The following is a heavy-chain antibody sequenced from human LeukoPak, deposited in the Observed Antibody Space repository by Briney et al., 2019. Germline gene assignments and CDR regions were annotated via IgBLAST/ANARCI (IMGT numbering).Heavy chain of an antibody. D-gene: IGHD6-13*01. CDR2: ISRSATTI. V-gene: IGHV3-48*03. J-gene: IGHJ4*02. CDR3: ARVGVFSSSWLLH. CDR1: GFTFSSYE. Sequence: GGSLRLSCAASGFTFSSYEMNWFRQAPGKGLEWVSSISRSATTIYYADSVKGRFTISRDNAKNSLYLQMNSLRAEDTAVYYCARVGVFSSSWLLHWGQGTLVTVSS.